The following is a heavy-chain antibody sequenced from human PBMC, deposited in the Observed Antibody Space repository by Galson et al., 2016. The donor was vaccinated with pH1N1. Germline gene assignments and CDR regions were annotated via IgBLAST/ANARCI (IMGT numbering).Heavy chain of an antibody. CDR1: GGTFSNSA. V-gene: IGHV1-69*13. D-gene: IGHD3-10*01. Sequence: SVKVSCKASGGTFSNSAVSWVRQAPGQGLERMGGIIPIFGTTKYAQKIQGRVTITADQLTSTSYMELSSLRSEDTAVYYCASPTMVRGVVYFHFGMDIWGQGTTVTVSS. CDR2: IIPIFGTT. J-gene: IGHJ6*02. CDR3: ASPTMVRGVVYFHFGMDI.